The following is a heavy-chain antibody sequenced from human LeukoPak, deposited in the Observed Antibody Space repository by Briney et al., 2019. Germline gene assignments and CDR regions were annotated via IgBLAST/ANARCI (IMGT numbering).Heavy chain of an antibody. CDR3: ARGGHRQKEF. V-gene: IGHV3-7*01. CDR1: GFTFSNYW. Sequence: GGSLGLSCAASGFTFSNYWMTWVRQSPGKGLEWVAIIKPDGSDRYSVDSEKGRFTVSRDNAKNSLYLQMSSLRAEDTAVYYCARGGHRQKEFWGQGTLVTASS. J-gene: IGHJ4*02. CDR2: IKPDGSDR. D-gene: IGHD3-10*01.